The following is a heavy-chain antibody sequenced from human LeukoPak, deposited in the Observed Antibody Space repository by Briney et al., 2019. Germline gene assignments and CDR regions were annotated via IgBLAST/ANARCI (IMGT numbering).Heavy chain of an antibody. J-gene: IGHJ2*01. CDR2: ISSGSSYI. V-gene: IGHV3-21*01. CDR1: GLTFSRYS. D-gene: IGHD3-22*01. CDR3: AGSDTIGYLPREWDYWYFDL. Sequence: GGSLRLSCAASGLTFSRYSMNWVRQAPGKGPEWVSSISSGSSYIYYVDSVKGRFTVSRDNAKNSLYLQMNSLRAEDTAVYYCAGSDTIGYLPREWDYWYFDLWGRGTLVTVSS.